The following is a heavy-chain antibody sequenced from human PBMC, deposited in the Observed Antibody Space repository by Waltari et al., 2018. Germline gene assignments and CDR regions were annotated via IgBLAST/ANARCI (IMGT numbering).Heavy chain of an antibody. CDR3: ASTRYCSGGSCYGALFDY. D-gene: IGHD2-15*01. CDR2: IYHSGST. V-gene: IGHV4-38-2*01. J-gene: IGHJ4*02. CDR1: GYSISSGYY. Sequence: GYSISSGYYWGWIRQPPGKGLEWIGSIYHSGSTYYNPSLKSRVTISVDTSKNQFSLKLSSVTAADTAVYYCASTRYCSGGSCYGALFDYWGQGTLVTVSS.